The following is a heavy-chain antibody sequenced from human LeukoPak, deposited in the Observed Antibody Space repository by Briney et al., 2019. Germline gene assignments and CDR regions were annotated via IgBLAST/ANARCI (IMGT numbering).Heavy chain of an antibody. V-gene: IGHV3-66*02. CDR2: LYSAGSA. CDR1: GFTVSSNY. J-gene: IGHJ3*02. D-gene: IGHD1-26*01. Sequence: GGSLRLSCTASGFTVSSNYMTWVRQAPGKRLEWVSLLYSAGSAYYADSVTGRFTISRDNSQNTLYLQMNSLRPDDTAVYYCARGFRSNPHDAFDIWGQGTMVTVSS. CDR3: ARGFRSNPHDAFDI.